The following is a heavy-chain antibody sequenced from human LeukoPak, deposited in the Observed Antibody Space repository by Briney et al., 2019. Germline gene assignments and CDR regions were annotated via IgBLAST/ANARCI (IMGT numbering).Heavy chain of an antibody. V-gene: IGHV3-23*01. CDR3: ARESYGDPSDFDY. J-gene: IGHJ4*02. Sequence: GGSLRLSCAASGFTFSNSAMSWVRQAPGKGLEWVSGFTRNDETTSYADSVKGRFTISRDNAKNSLYLQMNSLRAEDTAVYYCARESYGDPSDFDYWGQGTLVTVSS. D-gene: IGHD4-17*01. CDR2: FTRNDETT. CDR1: GFTFSNSA.